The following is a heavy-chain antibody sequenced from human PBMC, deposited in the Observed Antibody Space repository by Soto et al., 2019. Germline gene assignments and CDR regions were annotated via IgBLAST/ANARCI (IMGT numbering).Heavy chain of an antibody. Sequence: SETLSLTCTVSGGSISSGDYYWSWIRQPPGKGLEWIGYIYYSGSTYYNPSLKSRVTISVDTSKNQFSLKLSSVTAADTAVYYCESALYGGNSGIWFDPWGQGTMVTVSS. CDR3: ESALYGGNSGIWFDP. CDR1: GGSISSGDYY. CDR2: IYYSGST. V-gene: IGHV4-30-4*01. D-gene: IGHD3-16*02. J-gene: IGHJ5*02.